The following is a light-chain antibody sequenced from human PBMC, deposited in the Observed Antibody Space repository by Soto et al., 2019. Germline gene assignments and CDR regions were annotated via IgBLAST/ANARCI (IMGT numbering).Light chain of an antibody. Sequence: EIVMTQSPATLSVSPGEIATISCRASQSVRRNLAWYKQKPGQAPRLLIYGASTRSTGIPARFSGSGSGTEFTLTINILQSEDFAVYDCQQYNNRPPCTVGQGNKVE. J-gene: IGKJ1*01. CDR2: GAS. CDR1: QSVRRN. CDR3: QQYNNRPPCT. V-gene: IGKV3-15*01.